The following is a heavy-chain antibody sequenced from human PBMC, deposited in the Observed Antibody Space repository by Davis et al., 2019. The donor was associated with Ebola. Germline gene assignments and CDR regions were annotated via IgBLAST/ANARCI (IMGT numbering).Heavy chain of an antibody. D-gene: IGHD6-13*01. V-gene: IGHV1-18*01. CDR3: ARGHGSSWKYYYYYYGMDV. J-gene: IGHJ6*02. CDR2: ISAYNGNT. Sequence: ASVKVSCKASGYTFTSYGISWVRQAPGQGLEWMGWISAYNGNTNYAQKLQGRVTMTTDTSTSTAYMELRSLRSDDTAVYYCARGHGSSWKYYYYYYGMDVWGQGTTVTVSS. CDR1: GYTFTSYG.